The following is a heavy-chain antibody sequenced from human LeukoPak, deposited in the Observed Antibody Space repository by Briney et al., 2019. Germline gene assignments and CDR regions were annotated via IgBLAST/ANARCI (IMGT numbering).Heavy chain of an antibody. CDR3: ARVRKDDILTGYCLN. V-gene: IGHV1-18*01. Sequence: GASVKVSCMTSGYTFTSYGISWVRQAAGQGLKWVGWISPYNGNTNYAQKLQGRVNMTTDTSTSTAYMELRSLRSDDTAVYYCARVRKDDILTGYCLNWGQGTLVTVSS. CDR1: GYTFTSYG. CDR2: ISPYNGNT. D-gene: IGHD3-9*01. J-gene: IGHJ4*02.